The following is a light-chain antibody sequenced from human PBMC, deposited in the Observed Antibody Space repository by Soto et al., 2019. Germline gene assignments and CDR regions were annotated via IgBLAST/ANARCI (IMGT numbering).Light chain of an antibody. V-gene: IGKV1-5*01. CDR3: LRYNAFSQT. CDR2: DAS. CDR1: QSMNSW. Sequence: GDRVTITCRASQSMNSWLAWYQQKPGEAPQVLIYDASSLESGVPSRFSGSGSGTEFTLTIGSLQPEDFATYYCLRYNAFSQTFGQGTKVEI. J-gene: IGKJ1*01.